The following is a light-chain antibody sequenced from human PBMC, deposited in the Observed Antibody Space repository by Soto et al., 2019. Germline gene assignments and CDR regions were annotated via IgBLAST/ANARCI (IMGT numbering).Light chain of an antibody. CDR1: QSVSSSY. Sequence: EIVLTQSPGTLSLSPGERATLSCRASQSVSSSYLAWYQQKPGQAPRLVIYGASSRATGIPDRFSGSGSGTDFTLTISKLEPEDFAVYYCQQFSSYPLTFGGGTKVDIK. V-gene: IGKV3-20*01. J-gene: IGKJ4*01. CDR2: GAS. CDR3: QQFSSYPLT.